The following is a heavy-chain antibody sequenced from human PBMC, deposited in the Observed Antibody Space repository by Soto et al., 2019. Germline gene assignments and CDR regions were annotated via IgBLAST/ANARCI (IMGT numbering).Heavy chain of an antibody. CDR1: GVIFSSYW. CDR2: INRDGNNT. Sequence: QLVESGGGLVQPGGSLRLSCAASGVIFSSYWMHWVRQAPGKGLVWVSRINRDGNNTSYADSVKGRFTISRDNAKNTLYLQMNSLRAEDTAVYYCASEYSSGWNPLGYWGQGTLVTVSS. V-gene: IGHV3-74*01. J-gene: IGHJ4*02. D-gene: IGHD6-19*01. CDR3: ASEYSSGWNPLGY.